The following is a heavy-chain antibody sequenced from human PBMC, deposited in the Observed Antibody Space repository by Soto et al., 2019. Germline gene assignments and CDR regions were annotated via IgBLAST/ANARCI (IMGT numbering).Heavy chain of an antibody. D-gene: IGHD2-2*03. CDR1: GFMFSSYA. CDR2: ISGSGGST. CDR3: EKDGYWGDHYYFDN. V-gene: IGHV3-23*01. Sequence: GGSLRLSCAVSGFMFSSYAMTWVRQAPGKGLEWVSSISGSGGSTYYSDSVRGRFTISRDNSKKMLYLEMNSLKGDDTAVYYCEKDGYWGDHYYFDNWGQGTLVTVSS. J-gene: IGHJ4*02.